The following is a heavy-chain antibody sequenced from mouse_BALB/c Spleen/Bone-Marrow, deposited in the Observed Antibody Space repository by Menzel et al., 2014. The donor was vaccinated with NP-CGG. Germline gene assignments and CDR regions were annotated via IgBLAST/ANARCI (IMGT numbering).Heavy chain of an antibody. J-gene: IGHJ4*01. CDR2: IFPGSGTT. CDR3: ARILWDYYAMDY. D-gene: IGHD1-1*02. Sequence: VQLQQPGAELMKPGASVRISCKATGYTFSSYWIEWVKQRPGHGLEWIGEIFPGSGTTNYNEKFEGKATFTADTSSNTAFVQLSSLTSEDSAVYYCARILWDYYAMDYWGQGTSVTVSS. V-gene: IGHV1-9*01. CDR1: GYTFSSYW.